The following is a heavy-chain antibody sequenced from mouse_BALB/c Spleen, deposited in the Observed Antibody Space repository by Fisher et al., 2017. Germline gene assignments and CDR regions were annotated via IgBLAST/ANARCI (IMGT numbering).Heavy chain of an antibody. J-gene: IGHJ4*01. V-gene: IGHV14-1*02. D-gene: IGHD2-3*01. Sequence: KFKGKASITADTSSNTAYLQLSSLTSEDSAVYYCARSPYDGYDYYAMDYWGQGTSVTVSS. CDR3: ARSPYDGYDYYAMDY.